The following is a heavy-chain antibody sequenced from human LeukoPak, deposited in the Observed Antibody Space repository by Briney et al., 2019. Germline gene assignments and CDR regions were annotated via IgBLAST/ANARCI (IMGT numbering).Heavy chain of an antibody. V-gene: IGHV3-74*01. CDR2: IKGVGSHT. J-gene: IGHJ5*01. CDR1: AFTLSNYW. Sequence: PGGSLRLSCAASAFTLSNYWMDWVRQAPGKGLGWVASIKGVGSHTVYADSVKGRFTISRDNAKNTLFLQMRSLRVEDTAVYYCVRDWDHFDFDSWGEGTLVTVSS. D-gene: IGHD1-26*01. CDR3: VRDWDHFDFDS.